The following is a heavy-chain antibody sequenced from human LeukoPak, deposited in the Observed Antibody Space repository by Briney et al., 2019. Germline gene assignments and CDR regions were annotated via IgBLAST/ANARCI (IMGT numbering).Heavy chain of an antibody. D-gene: IGHD5-12*01. CDR1: GFTFNTYW. Sequence: PGGSLRLSCASCGFTFNTYWMSWAGQAPGKGLEWVANVKEDGSEKYYVDSVKGRFTISRDNAQNSLHLQMNGLRAEDTAVYYCARLSLTARLHFDYWGQGTLVTVSS. CDR3: ARLSLTARLHFDY. V-gene: IGHV3-7*05. CDR2: VKEDGSEK. J-gene: IGHJ4*02.